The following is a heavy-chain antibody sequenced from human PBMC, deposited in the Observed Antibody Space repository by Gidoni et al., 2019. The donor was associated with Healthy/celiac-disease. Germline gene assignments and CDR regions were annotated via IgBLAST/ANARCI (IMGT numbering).Heavy chain of an antibody. CDR3: ARDGGIVGATGVFDY. CDR2: IWYDGSNK. Sequence: AASGFTFSSYGMHWVRQAPGKGLEWVAVIWYDGSNKYYADSVKGRFTISRDNSKNTLYLQMNSLRAEDTAVYYCARDGGIVGATGVFDYWGQGTLVTVSS. J-gene: IGHJ4*02. V-gene: IGHV3-33*08. CDR1: GFTFSSYG. D-gene: IGHD1-26*01.